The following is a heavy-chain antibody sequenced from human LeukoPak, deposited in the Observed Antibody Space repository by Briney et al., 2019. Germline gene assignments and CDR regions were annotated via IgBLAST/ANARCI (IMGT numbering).Heavy chain of an antibody. CDR1: GFTFSDSY. CDR3: SRDPRHNDY. Sequence: GGSLRLSCAASGFTFSDSYMTWIRQAPGKGLELLSYISGSARDVNYIYSVRGRFTISRDNAKNSLYLHMNSLTVEDTAVYFCSRDPRHNDYWGQGTLVTVSS. J-gene: IGHJ4*02. CDR2: ISGSARDV. V-gene: IGHV3-11*01.